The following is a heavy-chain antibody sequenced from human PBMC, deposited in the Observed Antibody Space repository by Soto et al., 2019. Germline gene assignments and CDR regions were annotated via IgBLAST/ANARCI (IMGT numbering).Heavy chain of an antibody. V-gene: IGHV1-8*01. J-gene: IGHJ4*02. D-gene: IGHD3-3*01. Sequence: ASVKVSCKASGYTFTSYDVNWVRQATGQGLEWMGWMNPNSGNTGYAQKFQGRVTMTRNTSISTAYMELSSLRSEDTAVYYCAREHDFWSGFSDCWGQGTLVTVPQ. CDR3: AREHDFWSGFSDC. CDR2: MNPNSGNT. CDR1: GYTFTSYD.